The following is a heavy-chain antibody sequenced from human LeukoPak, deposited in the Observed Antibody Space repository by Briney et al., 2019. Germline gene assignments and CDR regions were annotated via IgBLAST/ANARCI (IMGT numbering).Heavy chain of an antibody. CDR3: ARGPYCSSTSCYTQFDY. Sequence: SETLSLTCTVSGGSISSCYWSWIRQPPGKGLEWIGYIYYSGSTNYNPSLKSRVTISVDTSKNQFSLKLSSVTAADTAVYYCARGPYCSSTSCYTQFDYWGQGTLVTVSS. CDR2: IYYSGST. D-gene: IGHD2-2*02. CDR1: GGSISSCY. V-gene: IGHV4-59*01. J-gene: IGHJ4*02.